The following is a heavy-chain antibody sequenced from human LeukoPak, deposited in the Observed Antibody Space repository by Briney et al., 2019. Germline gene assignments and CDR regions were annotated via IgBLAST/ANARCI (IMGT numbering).Heavy chain of an antibody. CDR3: ARRPRPVAGTRVYYYYYYYMDV. CDR1: GGSFSGYY. J-gene: IGHJ6*03. D-gene: IGHD6-19*01. Sequence: SETLSLTCAVYGGSFSGYYWSWIRQPPGKGLEWIGEINHSGSTNYNPSLKSRVTISVDTSKNQFSLKLSSVTAADTAVYYCARRPRPVAGTRVYYYYYYYMDVWGKGTTVTISS. V-gene: IGHV4-34*01. CDR2: INHSGST.